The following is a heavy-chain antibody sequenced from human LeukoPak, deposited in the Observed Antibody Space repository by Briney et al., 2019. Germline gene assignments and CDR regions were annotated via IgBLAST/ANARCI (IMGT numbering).Heavy chain of an antibody. J-gene: IGHJ6*02. CDR1: GCTFSSYA. Sequence: GGSLRLSCAASGCTFSSYAKHWVRQAPGKGLEWVAVISYDGSNKYYADSVKGRFTISRDNSKNTLYLQMNSLRAEDTAVYYCARFSPNYYYGMDVWGQGTTVTVSS. V-gene: IGHV3-30*14. CDR2: ISYDGSNK. CDR3: ARFSPNYYYGMDV.